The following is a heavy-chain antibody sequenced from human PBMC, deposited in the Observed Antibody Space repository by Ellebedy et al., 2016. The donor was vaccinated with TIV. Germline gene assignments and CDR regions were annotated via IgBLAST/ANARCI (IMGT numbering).Heavy chain of an antibody. V-gene: IGHV6-1*01. D-gene: IGHD2-15*01. CDR2: TYYRSKWSN. Sequence: SQTLSLTCVIFGDSVSSNSAAWDWLRQSPSRGLEWLGRTYYRSKWSNDYATSVQGRITINPDISKNQFSLQLNSVTPEDTAVYYCARERMGHFDYWGPGILVTVSS. J-gene: IGHJ4*02. CDR1: GDSVSSNSAA. CDR3: ARERMGHFDY.